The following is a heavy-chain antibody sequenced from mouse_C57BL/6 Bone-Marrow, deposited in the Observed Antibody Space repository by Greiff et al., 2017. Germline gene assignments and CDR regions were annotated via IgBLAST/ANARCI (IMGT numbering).Heavy chain of an antibody. Sequence: VQLQQPGAELVKPGASVKMSCKASGYTFTSYWITWVKQRPGQGLEWIGDIYPGSGSTNYNEKFKSKATLTVDTSSSTAYMQLSSLTSEGSAVYYCARDYYGSSYLYYFDYWGQGTTLTVSS. CDR3: ARDYYGSSYLYYFDY. J-gene: IGHJ2*01. V-gene: IGHV1-55*01. CDR1: GYTFTSYW. CDR2: IYPGSGST. D-gene: IGHD1-1*01.